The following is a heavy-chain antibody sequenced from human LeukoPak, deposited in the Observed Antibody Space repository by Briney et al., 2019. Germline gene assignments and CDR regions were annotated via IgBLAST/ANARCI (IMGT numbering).Heavy chain of an antibody. D-gene: IGHD2-8*01. V-gene: IGHV3-21*01. CDR3: ARDGVWGRRPGSGYFDY. Sequence: GGSLRLSCAASGFTFSSYSMNWVRQAPGKGLEWVSSISSSSSYIYYADSVKGRFTISRDNVKNSLYLQMNSLRAEDTAVYYCARDGVWGRRPGSGYFDYWGQGTLVTVSS. CDR1: GFTFSSYS. J-gene: IGHJ4*02. CDR2: ISSSSSYI.